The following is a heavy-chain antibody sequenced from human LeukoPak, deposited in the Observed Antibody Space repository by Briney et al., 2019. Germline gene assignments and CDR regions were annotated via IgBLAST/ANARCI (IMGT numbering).Heavy chain of an antibody. CDR3: AKGENDYGDFDY. J-gene: IGHJ4*02. V-gene: IGHV3-23*01. Sequence: GGSLRLSCAASGFTFSSYAMSWVRQAPGKGLEWVSAISGRGGSTYYADSVKGRFTISRDNSKNTLYLQMNSLRAEDTAVYYCAKGENDYGDFDYWGQGTLVTVSS. D-gene: IGHD4-17*01. CDR1: GFTFSSYA. CDR2: ISGRGGST.